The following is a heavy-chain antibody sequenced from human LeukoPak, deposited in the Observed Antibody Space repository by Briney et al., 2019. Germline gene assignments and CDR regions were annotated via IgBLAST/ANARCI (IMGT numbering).Heavy chain of an antibody. CDR1: GYTFTSYD. V-gene: IGHV1-8*01. CDR2: MNPNSGNT. D-gene: IGHD4-17*01. CDR3: ARKGYDYGDPSWFDP. Sequence: EASVKVSCKASGYTFTSYDINWVRQATGQGLEWMGWMNPNSGNTGYAQKFQGRVTMTRNTSISTAYMELSSLRSEDTAVYYCARKGYDYGDPSWFDPWGQGTLVTVSS. J-gene: IGHJ5*02.